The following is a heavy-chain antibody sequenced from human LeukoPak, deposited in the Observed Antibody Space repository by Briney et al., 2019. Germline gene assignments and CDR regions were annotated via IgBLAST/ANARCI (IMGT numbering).Heavy chain of an antibody. Sequence: PSETLSLTCTVSGGSISSGGYYWSWIRQHPGKGLEWIGYIYYSGSTYYNPSLKSRVTISVDTSKNQFSLKLSSVTAADTAVYYCARDPETYYYDSSGSTWGQGTLVTVSS. CDR2: IYYSGST. V-gene: IGHV4-31*03. CDR3: ARDPETYYYDSSGST. CDR1: GGSISSGGYY. D-gene: IGHD3-22*01. J-gene: IGHJ4*02.